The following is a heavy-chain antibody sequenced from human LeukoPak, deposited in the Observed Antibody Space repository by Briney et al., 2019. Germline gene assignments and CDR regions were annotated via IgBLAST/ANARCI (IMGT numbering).Heavy chain of an antibody. CDR3: AKGRYSSSSFNWFDP. CDR1: GFTFDDYA. V-gene: IGHV3-9*01. D-gene: IGHD6-6*01. CDR2: ISWNSGSI. J-gene: IGHJ5*02. Sequence: GGSLRLSCAASGFTFDDYAMHWVRQAPGKGLEWVSGISWNSGSIGYADSVKGRFINSRDNAKNALYLQMNSLRVEDTALYYCAKGRYSSSSFNWFDPWGQGTLVTVSS.